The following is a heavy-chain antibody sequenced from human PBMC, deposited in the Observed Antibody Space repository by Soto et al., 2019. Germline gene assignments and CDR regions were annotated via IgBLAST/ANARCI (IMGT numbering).Heavy chain of an antibody. J-gene: IGHJ4*02. CDR3: AGGGLGHDFWSGYHSFDN. CDR2: IWSDESDK. V-gene: IGHV3-33*01. Sequence: QVQLVESGGGVVQPGGSLRLSCAASGFTSSNYFMHWVRRAPGKGLEWVAVIWSDESDKHYADSVNGRFTISRDDSKNTLYVQMNRMRADDTAIYYCAGGGLGHDFWSGYHSFDNWGQGTLVTVSS. CDR1: GFTSSNYF. D-gene: IGHD3-3*01.